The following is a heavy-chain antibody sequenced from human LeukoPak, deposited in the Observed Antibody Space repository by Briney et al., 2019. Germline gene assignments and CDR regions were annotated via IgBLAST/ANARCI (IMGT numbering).Heavy chain of an antibody. CDR2: INPSTGST. D-gene: IGHD2-15*01. Sequence: ASVTVSFKASGYTFSTYYLHWVRQAPGQRLEWMGIINPSTGSTTYAQDFQGRVTMTRDTSTSTVYMELSRLISEDTAIYYCASTDCSGGSCFMLDYWGQGTLVTVSS. CDR1: GYTFSTYY. J-gene: IGHJ4*02. CDR3: ASTDCSGGSCFMLDY. V-gene: IGHV1-46*01.